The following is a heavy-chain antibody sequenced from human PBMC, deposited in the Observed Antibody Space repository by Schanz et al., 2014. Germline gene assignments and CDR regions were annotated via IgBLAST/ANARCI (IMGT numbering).Heavy chain of an antibody. D-gene: IGHD6-13*01. CDR1: GYTFTSYG. CDR3: ASSGAGYSSSWDFDY. J-gene: IGHJ4*02. V-gene: IGHV1-46*01. Sequence: QVQLVQSGAEVKKPGASVKVSCKASGYTFTSYGINWVRQAPGQGLEWMGIINPIGGSTTYAQKFRGAVTLTTDTSTDTAYLELTSLRSEDTAVYYCASSGAGYSSSWDFDYWGQGTLVIVSS. CDR2: INPIGGST.